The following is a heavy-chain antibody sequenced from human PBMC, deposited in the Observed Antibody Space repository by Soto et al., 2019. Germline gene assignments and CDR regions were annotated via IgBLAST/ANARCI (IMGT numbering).Heavy chain of an antibody. CDR3: ARDLRSRGWFDP. J-gene: IGHJ5*02. V-gene: IGHV4-59*11. CDR1: GVSITSHY. CDR2: TYFRGSA. Sequence: VQLQESGPGLVKPSETLSLTCDVSGVSITSHYWNWIRQSPGMGLEWIGSTYFRGSANYNPSLKSRVTISLDTSKNPLSLTLSAVTAADSAVYYCARDLRSRGWFDPWGQGTLVTVTS.